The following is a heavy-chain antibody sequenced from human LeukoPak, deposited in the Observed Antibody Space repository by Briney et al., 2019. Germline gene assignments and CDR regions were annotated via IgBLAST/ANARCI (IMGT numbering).Heavy chain of an antibody. CDR2: ISAYNGNT. V-gene: IGHV1-18*04. D-gene: IGHD2-21*02. CDR1: GYTFTGYY. J-gene: IGHJ4*02. CDR3: ARALTIVVVTATDPLDY. Sequence: ASVKVSCKASGYTFTGYYMHWVRQAPGQGLEWMGWISAYNGNTNYAQKLQGRVTMTTDTSTSTAYMELRSLRSDDTAVYYCARALTIVVVTATDPLDYWGQGTLVTVSS.